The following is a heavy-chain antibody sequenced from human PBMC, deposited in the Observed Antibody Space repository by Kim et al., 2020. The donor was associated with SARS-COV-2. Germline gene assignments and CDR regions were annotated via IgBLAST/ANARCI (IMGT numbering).Heavy chain of an antibody. CDR1: GGTFNSYA. CDR2: IIPIFGTA. V-gene: IGHV1-69*13. J-gene: IGHJ6*02. CDR3: ARVSSTVVTFGMGV. Sequence: SVKVSCKASGGTFNSYAISWVRQAPGQGLEWMGGIIPIFGTANYAQKFQGRVTITADESTSTAYMELSSLRAEDTAVYYCARVSSTVVTFGMGVWGQGANVPVS. D-gene: IGHD2-21*02.